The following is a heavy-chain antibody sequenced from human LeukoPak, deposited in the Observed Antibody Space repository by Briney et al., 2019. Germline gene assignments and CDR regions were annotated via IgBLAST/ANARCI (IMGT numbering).Heavy chain of an antibody. Sequence: SETLSLTCTVSGGSIDSNSWTWIRQPPGKGLEWIGYIYFSGTTNYNPSLMSRVTMSVDMTKNQFSLQRTSVTAADTAVYYCARATRGSFYACDYWGQGTLVSVSS. V-gene: IGHV4-59*01. CDR3: ARATRGSFYACDY. CDR2: IYFSGTT. D-gene: IGHD1-26*01. J-gene: IGHJ4*02. CDR1: GGSIDSNS.